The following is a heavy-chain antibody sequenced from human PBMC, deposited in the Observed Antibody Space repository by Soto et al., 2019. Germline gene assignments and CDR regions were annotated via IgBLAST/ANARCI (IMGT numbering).Heavy chain of an antibody. Sequence: PSETLSLTCTVSGDSITNNNFYWGWVRQPPGKGLDWIGNIYYLGNTFYNPSLRSRVTISADTSKNQFSLNLSSVTAADTAVYNCARFLVPATRHPDFDFWGQGTLVTVSS. CDR2: IYYLGNT. CDR1: GDSITNNNFY. D-gene: IGHD2-21*02. CDR3: ARFLVPATRHPDFDF. V-gene: IGHV4-39*01. J-gene: IGHJ4*02.